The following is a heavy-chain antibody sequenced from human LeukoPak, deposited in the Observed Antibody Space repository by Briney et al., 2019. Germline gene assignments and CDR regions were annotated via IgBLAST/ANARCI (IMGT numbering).Heavy chain of an antibody. CDR2: IYYSGST. D-gene: IGHD1-7*01. Sequence: PSETLSLTCTVSGGSISSSSYYWGWIRQPPGKGLEWIGSIYYSGSTYYNPSLKSRVTISVDTSKNQFSLKLSSVTAADTAAYYCASGVENCNYVLSFDYWGQGTLVTVSS. CDR1: GGSISSSSYY. V-gene: IGHV4-39*07. J-gene: IGHJ4*02. CDR3: ASGVENCNYVLSFDY.